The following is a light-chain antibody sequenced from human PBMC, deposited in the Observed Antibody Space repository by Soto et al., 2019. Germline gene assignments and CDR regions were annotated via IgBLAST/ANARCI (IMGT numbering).Light chain of an antibody. CDR2: DAS. J-gene: IGKJ2*01. CDR3: QQRRNWPDT. Sequence: EIVLTQSPATLSLSPGERATLSCRASQSINSYLAWYQQKPGQAPRLLIYDASNRATGVPARFSGSGSGTDFTLSISSLEPEDFAVYSCQQRRNWPDTFGQGTKLEIK. CDR1: QSINSY. V-gene: IGKV3-11*01.